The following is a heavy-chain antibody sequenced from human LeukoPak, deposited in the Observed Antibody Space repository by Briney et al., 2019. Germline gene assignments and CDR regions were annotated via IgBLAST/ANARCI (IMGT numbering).Heavy chain of an antibody. D-gene: IGHD1-26*01. J-gene: IGHJ4*02. CDR2: IQQDGSEK. Sequence: GGSLRLSCTASGIAFSSYWMIWGGKGPGKGLEGVANIQQDGSEKYYVDSVKGRFTISRDNANNSLYLQMNSLRAEHTAVYYCARNPPRYFNWGQGTLVTVSS. CDR1: GIAFSSYW. CDR3: ARNPPRYFN. V-gene: IGHV3-7*05.